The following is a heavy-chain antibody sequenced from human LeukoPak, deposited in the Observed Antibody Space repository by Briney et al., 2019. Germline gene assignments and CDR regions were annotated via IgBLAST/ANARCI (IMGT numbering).Heavy chain of an antibody. J-gene: IGHJ4*02. V-gene: IGHV3-30-3*01. Sequence: GGSLLLSCAASGFTFSSYAMHWVRQAPGKGLEWVAVISYDGSNKYYADSVKGRFTISRDNSKNTLYLQMNSLRAEDTAVYYCARINGPYDFWSGYYDRYYFDYWGQGTLVTVSS. CDR3: ARINGPYDFWSGYYDRYYFDY. D-gene: IGHD3-3*01. CDR2: ISYDGSNK. CDR1: GFTFSSYA.